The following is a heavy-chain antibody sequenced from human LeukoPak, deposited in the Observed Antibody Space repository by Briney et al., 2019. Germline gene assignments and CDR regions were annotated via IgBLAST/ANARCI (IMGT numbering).Heavy chain of an antibody. J-gene: IGHJ6*03. V-gene: IGHV4-59*01. CDR3: ARAPETTVIPLGCYYYYMDV. Sequence: SETLSLTCTVSGGSISSYYWSWIRQPPGKGLEWIGYIYYSGSTNYNPSLKSRVTISVDTSKNQFSLKLSSVTAADTAVYYCARAPETTVIPLGCYYYYMDVWGKGTTVTVSS. D-gene: IGHD4-11*01. CDR1: GGSISSYY. CDR2: IYYSGST.